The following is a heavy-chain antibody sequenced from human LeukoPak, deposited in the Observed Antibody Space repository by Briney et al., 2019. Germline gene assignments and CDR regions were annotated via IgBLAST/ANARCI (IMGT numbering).Heavy chain of an antibody. D-gene: IGHD2-21*02. CDR2: IIPILGIA. CDR3: ARDLYGGDYYFDY. Sequence: SVKVSCKASGGTFSSYAISWVRQAPGQGLEWMGRIIPILGIANYVQKFQGRVTITADKSTSTAYMELSSLRSEDTAVYYCARDLYGGDYYFDYWGQGTLVTVSS. CDR1: GGTFSSYA. J-gene: IGHJ4*02. V-gene: IGHV1-69*04.